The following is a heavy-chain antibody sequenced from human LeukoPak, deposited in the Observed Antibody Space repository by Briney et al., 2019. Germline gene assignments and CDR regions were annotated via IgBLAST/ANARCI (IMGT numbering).Heavy chain of an antibody. CDR2: IYYSGST. J-gene: IGHJ3*02. D-gene: IGHD6-19*01. CDR3: ARDPVAGEAFDI. CDR1: GGSISSHY. V-gene: IGHV4-59*11. Sequence: PSETLSLTCTVSGGSISSHYWSWIRQPPGKGLEWIGYIYYSGSTNYNPSLKSRVTISVDTSKNQFSLKLSSVTAADTAVYYCARDPVAGEAFDIWGQGTMVTVSS.